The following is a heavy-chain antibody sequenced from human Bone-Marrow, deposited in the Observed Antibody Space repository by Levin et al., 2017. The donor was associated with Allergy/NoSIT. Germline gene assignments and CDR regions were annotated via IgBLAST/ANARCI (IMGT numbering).Heavy chain of an antibody. CDR1: GFTFSDYY. D-gene: IGHD3-22*01. V-gene: IGHV3-11*01. J-gene: IGHJ6*02. Sequence: GGSLRLSCAASGFTFSDYYMSWIRQAPGKGLEWVSYISSSGSTIYYADSVKGRFIISRDNAKNSLYLQMNSLRAEDTAVYYCARDSTPHYYDSSGYLTPYYDYGMDVWGQGTTVTVSS. CDR3: ARDSTPHYYDSSGYLTPYYDYGMDV. CDR2: ISSSGSTI.